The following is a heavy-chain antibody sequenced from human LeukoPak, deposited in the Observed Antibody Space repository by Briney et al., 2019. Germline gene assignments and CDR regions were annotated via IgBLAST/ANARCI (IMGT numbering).Heavy chain of an antibody. V-gene: IGHV3-64*01. CDR1: GFTFSTYV. J-gene: IGHJ4*02. Sequence: GGSLRLSCAASGFTFSTYVMHWVRQAPGKGLEHVSAISSNGDNTWYANSVKGRFTISRDNSKNTLYPQMGSLRAEDMAVYYCARREGANFDCWGQGTLVTVSS. D-gene: IGHD1-26*01. CDR3: ARREGANFDC. CDR2: ISSNGDNT.